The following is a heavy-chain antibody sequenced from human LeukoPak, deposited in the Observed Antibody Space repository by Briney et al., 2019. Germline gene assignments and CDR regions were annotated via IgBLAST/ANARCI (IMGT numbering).Heavy chain of an antibody. CDR1: GFTFSSYG. CDR3: AKDRHIVVVVAASGVDY. D-gene: IGHD2-15*01. CDR2: IRYDGSNK. V-gene: IGHV3-30*02. Sequence: PGGSLRLSCAASGFTFSSYGMHWVRQAPGKGLEWVAFIRYDGSNKYYADSVKGRFTISRDNSKNTLYLQMNSLRAEDTAVYYCAKDRHIVVVVAASGVDYWGQGTLVTVSS. J-gene: IGHJ4*02.